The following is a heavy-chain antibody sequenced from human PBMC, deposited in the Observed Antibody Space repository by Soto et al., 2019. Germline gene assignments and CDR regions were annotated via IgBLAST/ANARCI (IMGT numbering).Heavy chain of an antibody. J-gene: IGHJ5*02. CDR1: GGSVSSGDYS. CDR3: ARGVTVFGLVSRFWFDP. CDR2: IYNSGIT. V-gene: IGHV4-30-4*01. Sequence: SETLSLTCTVSGGSVSSGDYSWSWVRQSPGKGLEWIGHIYNSGITYYNPSLKSRVVISIDTSRNQFSLRLNSLTAADRAVYFCARGVTVFGLVSRFWFDPWGQGTVVTVSS. D-gene: IGHD3-3*01.